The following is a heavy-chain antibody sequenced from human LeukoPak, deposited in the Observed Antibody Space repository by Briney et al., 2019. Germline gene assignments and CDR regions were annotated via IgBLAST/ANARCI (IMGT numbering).Heavy chain of an antibody. J-gene: IGHJ4*02. Sequence: SGGSLRLSCVASGFTFSNDAMSWVRQAPGKGLEWVSAITGSGGITYYADSVKGRFTISRDNSKNTLYLQMNSLRAEDTAVYYCAKWGDYDVLTGYYDPDYWGQGTLVTVSS. D-gene: IGHD3-9*01. CDR3: AKWGDYDVLTGYYDPDY. V-gene: IGHV3-23*01. CDR2: ITGSGGIT. CDR1: GFTFSNDA.